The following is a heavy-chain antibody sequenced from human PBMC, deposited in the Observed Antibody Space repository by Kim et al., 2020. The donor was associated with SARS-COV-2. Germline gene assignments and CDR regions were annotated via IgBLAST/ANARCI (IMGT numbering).Heavy chain of an antibody. D-gene: IGHD3-3*01. CDR3: ARDSGRITIFGVADFDY. V-gene: IGHV1-18*01. Sequence: LQGRVTMTTDTSTSTAYMELRSLRSDDTAVYYCARDSGRITIFGVADFDYWGQGTLVTVSS. J-gene: IGHJ4*02.